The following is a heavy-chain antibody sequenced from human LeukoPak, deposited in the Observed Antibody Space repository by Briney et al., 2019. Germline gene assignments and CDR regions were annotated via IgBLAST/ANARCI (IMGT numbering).Heavy chain of an antibody. Sequence: SETLSLTCTVSGGSISSYYWSWIRQPPGKGLEWIGYIYYSGSTNYNPSLKSRVTISVDTSKNQFSLKLSSVTAADTAVYYCARGVVGSWEIDYWGQGTLVTVSS. CDR1: GGSISSYY. CDR3: ARGVVGSWEIDY. V-gene: IGHV4-59*01. D-gene: IGHD6-13*01. J-gene: IGHJ4*02. CDR2: IYYSGST.